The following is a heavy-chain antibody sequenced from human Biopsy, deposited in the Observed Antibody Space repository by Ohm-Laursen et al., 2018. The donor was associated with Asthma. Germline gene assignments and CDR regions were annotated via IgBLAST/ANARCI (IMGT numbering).Heavy chain of an antibody. CDR2: ISYDGRTT. CDR3: ARAYSSGWTRGMDV. Sequence: SLRLSCAAPGFAFSQYGMHWVRQAPGQGLEWVAVISYDGRTTYYAGSVEGRLTISRDNAKNTLSLQMNSLSAADTAVYYCARAYSSGWTRGMDVWGQGTTVSVSS. CDR1: GFAFSQYG. J-gene: IGHJ6*02. V-gene: IGHV3-30*03. D-gene: IGHD6-19*01.